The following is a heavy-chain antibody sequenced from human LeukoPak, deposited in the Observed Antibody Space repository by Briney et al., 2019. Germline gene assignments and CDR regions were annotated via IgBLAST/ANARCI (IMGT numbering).Heavy chain of an antibody. V-gene: IGHV4-39*01. D-gene: IGHD3-10*01. CDR3: ARRSLTYYYGSGPPDY. CDR1: GGSISSSSYY. CDR2: IYYSGST. Sequence: SETLSLTCTVSGGSISSSSYYWGWIRQPPGKGLEWIGSIYYSGSTYYNPSLKSRVTISVDTSKNQFSLKLSSVTAADTAVYYCARRSLTYYYGSGPPDYWGQGTLVTVSS. J-gene: IGHJ4*02.